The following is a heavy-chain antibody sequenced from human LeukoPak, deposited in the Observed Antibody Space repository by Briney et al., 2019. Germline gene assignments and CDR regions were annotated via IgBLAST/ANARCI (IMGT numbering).Heavy chain of an antibody. D-gene: IGHD1-26*01. Sequence: SETLSLTCTVSGYSISSGYYWSWIRQPPGKGLEWIGEINHSGSTNYNPSLKSRVTISVDTSKNQFSLKLSSVTAADTAVYYCARLYSGSYYGKSYWFDPWGQGTLVTVSS. CDR3: ARLYSGSYYGKSYWFDP. CDR1: GYSISSGYY. V-gene: IGHV4-38-2*02. CDR2: INHSGST. J-gene: IGHJ5*02.